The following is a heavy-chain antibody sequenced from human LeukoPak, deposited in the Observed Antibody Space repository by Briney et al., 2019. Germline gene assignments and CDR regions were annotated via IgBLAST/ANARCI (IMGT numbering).Heavy chain of an antibody. D-gene: IGHD6-19*01. J-gene: IGHJ4*02. V-gene: IGHV3-11*01. CDR3: GRDSPVAGPK. Sequence: GGSLRLSCGASGFTLSDYYMNWIRQAPGKGLEWVAYISSSSSSIYYADSVKGRFTISRDNANNSLHLQMNSLRADDTAVYYCGRDSPVAGPKWGQGTLVTVSS. CDR1: GFTLSDYY. CDR2: ISSSSSSI.